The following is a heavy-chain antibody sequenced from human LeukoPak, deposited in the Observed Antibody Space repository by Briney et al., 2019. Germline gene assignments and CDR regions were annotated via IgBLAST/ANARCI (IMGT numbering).Heavy chain of an antibody. CDR3: AMEKGIILTYSYGPTFDY. Sequence: ASVKVSCKASGYTSTGYYMRWVRQAPGQGLEWMGRINPNSGGTNYAQKFQGRVTMTRDTSISTAYMELSRLRSDDTAVYYCAMEKGIILTYSYGPTFDYWGQGTLVTVSS. D-gene: IGHD5-18*01. J-gene: IGHJ4*02. CDR1: GYTSTGYY. V-gene: IGHV1-2*06. CDR2: INPNSGGT.